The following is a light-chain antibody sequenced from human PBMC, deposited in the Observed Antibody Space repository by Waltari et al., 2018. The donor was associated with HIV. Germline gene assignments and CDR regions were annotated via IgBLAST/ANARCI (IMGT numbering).Light chain of an antibody. CDR3: SSYTSSRTPFV. CDR2: DVS. V-gene: IGLV2-14*03. Sequence: QSALTQPASVSGSPGQSITIPCTGTSSDVGGYNLVSWYQQHPGKAPKLMITDVSNRPSGVSNRFSGSKSGNTASLTISGLQAEDEADYYCSSYTSSRTPFVFGTGTKVTVL. CDR1: SSDVGGYNL. J-gene: IGLJ1*01.